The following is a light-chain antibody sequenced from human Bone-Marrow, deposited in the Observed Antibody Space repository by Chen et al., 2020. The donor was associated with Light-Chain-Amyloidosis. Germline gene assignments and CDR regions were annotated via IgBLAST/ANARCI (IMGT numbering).Light chain of an antibody. Sequence: VLTQSPGTLSLSPGEGANLSCRASQTISINYLTWYQQKFGQAPRLLIYGSSSRATGIPDRFTGSGSGTDFTLTINRLEPEDFAMYYCQQYGTSPLTFGGGTKVEIK. V-gene: IGKV3-20*01. CDR2: GSS. CDR3: QQYGTSPLT. J-gene: IGKJ4*01. CDR1: QTISINY.